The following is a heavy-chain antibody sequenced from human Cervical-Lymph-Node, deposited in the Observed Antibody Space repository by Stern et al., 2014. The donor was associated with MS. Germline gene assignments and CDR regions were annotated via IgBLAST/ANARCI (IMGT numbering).Heavy chain of an antibody. J-gene: IGHJ4*02. CDR2: ISYDGSNK. Sequence: MQLVESGGGVVQPGRSLRLSCAASGFTFSSYAMHWVRQAPGKGLEWVAVISYDGSNKYYADSVKGRFTISRDNSKNTLYLQMNSLRAEDTAVYYCARESHFDYWGQGTLVTVSS. V-gene: IGHV3-30*01. CDR3: ARESHFDY. CDR1: GFTFSSYA.